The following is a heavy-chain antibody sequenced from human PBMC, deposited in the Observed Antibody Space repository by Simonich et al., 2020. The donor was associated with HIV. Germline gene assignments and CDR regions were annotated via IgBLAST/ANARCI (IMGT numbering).Heavy chain of an antibody. V-gene: IGHV4-34*01. CDR3: ARLTAGGLGEYFQH. CDR2: INHSGRT. J-gene: IGHJ1*01. CDR1: GGSFSGYY. Sequence: QVQLQQWGAGLLKPSETLSLTCAVYGGSFSGYYWSWIRQPPGKGLEWIGEINHSGRTNYNPSLKSRVTISVDTSKNQFSLKLSSVTAADTAVYYCARLTAGGLGEYFQHWGQVTLVTVSS. D-gene: IGHD6-13*01.